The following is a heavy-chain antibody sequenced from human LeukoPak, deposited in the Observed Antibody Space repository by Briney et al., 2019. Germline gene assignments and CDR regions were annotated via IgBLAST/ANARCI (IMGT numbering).Heavy chain of an antibody. J-gene: IGHJ4*02. CDR3: ATGVRGYNSALDY. V-gene: IGHV3-30*02. Sequence: GGSLRLSCAASGFTFSSYGMHWVRQAPGKGLEWVAFIRYDGSNKYYADSVKGRFTISRDNAKNSLYLQMNSLRAEDTAVYYCATGVRGYNSALDYWGQGTLVTVSP. CDR1: GFTFSSYG. D-gene: IGHD6-19*01. CDR2: IRYDGSNK.